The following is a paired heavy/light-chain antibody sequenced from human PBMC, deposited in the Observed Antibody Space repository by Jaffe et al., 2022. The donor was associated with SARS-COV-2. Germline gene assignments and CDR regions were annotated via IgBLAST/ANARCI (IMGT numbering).Light chain of an antibody. CDR1: ALPKKY. V-gene: IGLV3-10*01. CDR3: YSSDSSGDVWV. CDR2: EDK. J-gene: IGLJ3*02. Sequence: SYELTQPPSVSVSPGQTARITCSGDALPKKYAYWYRQKSGQAPVLLIYEDKKRPSGIPERFSGSSSGTMATLTISGAQVEDEGDYYCYSSDSSGDVWVFGGGTKLTVL.
Heavy chain of an antibody. CDR2: IKSKTDGETT. V-gene: IGHV3-15*01. D-gene: IGHD3-3*01. CDR3: TTGLLEKDLVAIFHYAMDV. Sequence: EVQLVESGGGLVKPGGSLTLSCATSGFRFNKAWMSWVRQAPGKGLEWVGLIKSKTDGETTHYAAPVKGRFTISRDDSENMLYLQMNSLKTEDTAVYYCTTGLLEKDLVAIFHYAMDVWGQGTTVTVSS. CDR1: GFRFNKAW. J-gene: IGHJ6*02.